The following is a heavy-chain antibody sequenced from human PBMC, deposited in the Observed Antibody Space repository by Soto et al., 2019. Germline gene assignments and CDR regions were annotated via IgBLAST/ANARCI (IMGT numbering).Heavy chain of an antibody. D-gene: IGHD3-22*01. CDR3: VKGPALYDSSSFDF. CDR1: GFPFSSYG. V-gene: IGHV3-64D*06. Sequence: GGSLRLSCSASGFPFSSYGMHWVRQAPGKGLDYVSAISDNGDTTYHADFVRGRFTISRDNSKNTLYLQMSSLRADDTAVYYCVKGPALYDSSSFDFWGQGTQVTVSS. CDR2: ISDNGDTT. J-gene: IGHJ4*02.